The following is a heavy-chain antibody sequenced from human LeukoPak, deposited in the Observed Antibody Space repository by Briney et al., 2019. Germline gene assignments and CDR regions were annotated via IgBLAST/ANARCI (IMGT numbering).Heavy chain of an antibody. CDR3: VRGAAVAAAVFDY. J-gene: IGHJ4*02. CDR1: GFSFSTFW. D-gene: IGHD2-15*01. Sequence: PGGSLRLSCAASGFSFSTFWMSWVRQAPERGLEWVANIKPDGSEQYYVDSVKGRFTISRDNAKNSMYLQISSLRAEDTAVYYCVRGAAVAAAVFDYWGQGILATVSS. V-gene: IGHV3-7*01. CDR2: IKPDGSEQ.